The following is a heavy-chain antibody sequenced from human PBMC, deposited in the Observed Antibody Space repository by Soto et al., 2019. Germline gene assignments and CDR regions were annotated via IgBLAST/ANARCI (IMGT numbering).Heavy chain of an antibody. Sequence: ASVKVSCKASGGTFSSYAISWVRQAPGQGLEWMGGIIPIFGTANYAQKFQGRVTITADESMSTAYMELSSLRSEDTAVYYCARDSQYSSSWPGDNWFDPWGQGTLVTVSS. J-gene: IGHJ5*02. V-gene: IGHV1-69*13. D-gene: IGHD6-13*01. CDR1: GGTFSSYA. CDR2: IIPIFGTA. CDR3: ARDSQYSSSWPGDNWFDP.